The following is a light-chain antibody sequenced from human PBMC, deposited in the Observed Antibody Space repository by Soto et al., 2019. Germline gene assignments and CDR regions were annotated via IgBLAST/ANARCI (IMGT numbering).Light chain of an antibody. Sequence: EIVVTQSPATPSLSPGEKTTLSCRASQSVSSNLAWYQQKPGQAPRLLIYGASTRATGIPARFSGSGSGTEFTLTISSLQSEDFAVYYCQQYNNWPPHTFGQGTKVDIK. V-gene: IGKV3-15*01. J-gene: IGKJ2*01. CDR3: QQYNNWPPHT. CDR1: QSVSSN. CDR2: GAS.